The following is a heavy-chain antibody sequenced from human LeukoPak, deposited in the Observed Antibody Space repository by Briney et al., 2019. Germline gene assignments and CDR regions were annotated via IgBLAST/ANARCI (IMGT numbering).Heavy chain of an antibody. D-gene: IGHD6-13*01. J-gene: IGHJ6*02. CDR2: ISYDGSNK. Sequence: GGSLRLSCAASGFTFSSHGMHWVRQAPGKGLEWVTFISYDGSNKDYADSVKGRFTISRGNSKNTLYLQVDSLRPEDTAVYYCARGGAAGIYGMDVWGQGAIMTVTS. CDR1: GFTFSSHG. CDR3: ARGGAAGIYGMDV. V-gene: IGHV3-30*02.